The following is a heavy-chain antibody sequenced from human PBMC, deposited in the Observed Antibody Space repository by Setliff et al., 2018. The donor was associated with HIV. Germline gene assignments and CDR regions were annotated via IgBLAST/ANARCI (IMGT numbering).Heavy chain of an antibody. Sequence: GESLKISCTASGFTFGDYAMSWVRQAPGKGLEWVGFIRSKAYGGKTEYAASGKDRFTVSRDDSKSIAYLQINSLKTEDTAVYYCTRDKGYAFDIWGQGTMVTVSS. V-gene: IGHV3-49*04. CDR2: IRSKAYGGKT. J-gene: IGHJ3*02. CDR3: TRDKGYAFDI. D-gene: IGHD5-18*01. CDR1: GFTFGDYA.